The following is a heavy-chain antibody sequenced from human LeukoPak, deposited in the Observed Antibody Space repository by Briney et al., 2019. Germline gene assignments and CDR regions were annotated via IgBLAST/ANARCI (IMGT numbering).Heavy chain of an antibody. J-gene: IGHJ6*02. CDR1: GGTFSSYA. Sequence: ASVKVSCKASGGTFSSYAISRVRQAPGRGLEWMGRIIPIFGIANYAQKFQGRVTITADKSTSTAYMELSSLRSEDTAVYYCASVAHQNYYYYGMDVWGQGTTVTVSS. D-gene: IGHD6-19*01. CDR3: ASVAHQNYYYYGMDV. CDR2: IIPIFGIA. V-gene: IGHV1-69*04.